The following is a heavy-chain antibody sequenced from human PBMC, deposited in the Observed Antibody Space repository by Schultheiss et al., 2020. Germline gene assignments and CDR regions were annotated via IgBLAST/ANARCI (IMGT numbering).Heavy chain of an antibody. J-gene: IGHJ6*03. CDR1: GGTFSSYA. D-gene: IGHD3-10*01. CDR3: ARDLTTRGVIISYKQNYYYMDV. CDR2: IIPILGIA. V-gene: IGHV1-69*04. Sequence: SVKVSCKASGGTFSSYAISWVRQAPGQGLEWMGRIIPILGIANYAQKFQGRVTITADKSTSTAYMELSSLRSDDTAVYYCARDLTTRGVIISYKQNYYYMDVWGKVTTVTVS.